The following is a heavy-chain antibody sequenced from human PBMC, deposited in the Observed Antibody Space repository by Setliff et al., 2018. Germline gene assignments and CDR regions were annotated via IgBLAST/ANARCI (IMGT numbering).Heavy chain of an antibody. CDR1: GDSMYGYY. CDR3: ARLTPMADFDY. Sequence: TCNVSGDSMYGYYWSWIRQPPGKGLEWMGWMNTNSGDTKYTQKFQGRVTMTRDKSISTAYLQWSSLEASDTAMYYCARLTPMADFDYWGQGTLVTVSS. CDR2: MNTNSGDT. D-gene: IGHD5-18*01. V-gene: IGHV1-2*02. J-gene: IGHJ4*02.